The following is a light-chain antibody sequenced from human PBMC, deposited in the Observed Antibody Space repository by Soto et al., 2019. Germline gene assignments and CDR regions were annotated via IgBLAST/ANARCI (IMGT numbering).Light chain of an antibody. V-gene: IGLV2-14*01. J-gene: IGLJ2*01. CDR3: SSYTSSSTLVV. CDR2: DVS. Sequence: QSALTQPASVSGSPGQSITISCTGTSSDVGGYNYVSWYQQHPGKAPKLMIYDVSNRPSGVATRFSGSNSGNTASLTISGLLAEDEADYYCSSYTSSSTLVVFGGGTKLTVL. CDR1: SSDVGGYNY.